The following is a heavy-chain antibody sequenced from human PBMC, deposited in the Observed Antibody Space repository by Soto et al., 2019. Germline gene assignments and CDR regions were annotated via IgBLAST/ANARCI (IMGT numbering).Heavy chain of an antibody. D-gene: IGHD3-9*01. V-gene: IGHV1-8*01. Sequence: ASVKVSCKASGYTFTSYDINWVRQATGQGLEWMGWMNPNSGNTGYAQKFQGRVTMTRNTSISTAYMELSSLRSEDTAVYYCARGSLRYFYWLLRACAFECWGQGTMVTV. J-gene: IGHJ3*01. CDR2: MNPNSGNT. CDR1: GYTFTSYD. CDR3: ARGSLRYFYWLLRACAFEC.